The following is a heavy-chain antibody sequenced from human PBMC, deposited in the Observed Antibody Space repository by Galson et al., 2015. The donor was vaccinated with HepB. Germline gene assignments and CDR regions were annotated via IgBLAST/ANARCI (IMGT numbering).Heavy chain of an antibody. J-gene: IGHJ5*02. CDR1: GDSVSSNSAA. CDR2: TYYRSKWYN. CDR3: ARASPTDMAARRENWFDP. Sequence: CAISGDSVSSNSAAWNWIRQSPSRGLEWLGRTYYRSKWYNDYAVSVRSRLTINPDTSKNQFSLHLSSVTPEDTAVYYCARASPTDMAARRENWFDPWGQGTLVTVSS. D-gene: IGHD6-6*01. V-gene: IGHV6-1*01.